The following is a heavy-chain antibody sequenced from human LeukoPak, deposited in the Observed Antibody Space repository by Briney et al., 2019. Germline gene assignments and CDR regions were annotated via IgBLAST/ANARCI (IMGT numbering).Heavy chain of an antibody. V-gene: IGHV4-4*07. CDR1: GGSFSGYY. J-gene: IGHJ4*02. CDR2: ISTSGST. Sequence: SETLSLTCAVYGGSFSGYYWSWIRQPAGKGLEWIGRISTSGSTNYNPSLKSRVTMSVDTSKNQFSLKLSSVTAADTAVYYCAREGYYDSSGYYYVGNYFDYWGQGTLVTVSP. CDR3: AREGYYDSSGYYYVGNYFDY. D-gene: IGHD3-22*01.